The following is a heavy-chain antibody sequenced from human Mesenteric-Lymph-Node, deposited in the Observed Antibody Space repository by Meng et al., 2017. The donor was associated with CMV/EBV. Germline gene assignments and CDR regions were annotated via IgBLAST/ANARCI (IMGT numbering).Heavy chain of an antibody. CDR1: GGAFSGYY. D-gene: IGHD3-9*01. V-gene: IGHV4-34*01. Sequence: QVQLQQWGAELLKPSEPLSLTGAVYGGAFSGYYWSWIRQPPGKGLEWIGEINHSGSTAYPPSLKSRVTISEDTSKNQFSLKLSSVPAADTAVYYCARVNARFYDILTGYVYWGQGTLVTVSS. J-gene: IGHJ4*02. CDR3: ARVNARFYDILTGYVY. CDR2: INHSGST.